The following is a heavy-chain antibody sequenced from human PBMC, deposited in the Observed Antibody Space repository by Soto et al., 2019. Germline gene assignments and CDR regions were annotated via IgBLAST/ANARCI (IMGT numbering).Heavy chain of an antibody. CDR3: AKSVGGYCSGGSCYASDAFDI. J-gene: IGHJ3*02. V-gene: IGHV3-23*01. CDR2: ISGSGGST. D-gene: IGHD2-15*01. CDR1: GFTFSSYA. Sequence: GGSLRLSCAASGFTFSSYAMSWVRQAPGKGLEWVSAISGSGGSTYYADSVKGRFTISRDNSKNTRYLQMNSLRAEDTAVYYCAKSVGGYCSGGSCYASDAFDIWGQGTMVTVSS.